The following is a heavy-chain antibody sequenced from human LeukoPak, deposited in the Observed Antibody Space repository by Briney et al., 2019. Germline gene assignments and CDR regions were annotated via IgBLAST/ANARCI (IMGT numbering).Heavy chain of an antibody. D-gene: IGHD3-10*01. Sequence: GGSLRLSCAASGFTFSFYWMSWVRQAPGKGLEWVANIKQDGSEKYYVDSLKGRFTISRDNAKNSLYLQMNSLRAEDAAVYYCARDSRGSYWGQGTLVTVSS. CDR3: ARDSRGSY. J-gene: IGHJ4*02. V-gene: IGHV3-7*01. CDR2: IKQDGSEK. CDR1: GFTFSFYW.